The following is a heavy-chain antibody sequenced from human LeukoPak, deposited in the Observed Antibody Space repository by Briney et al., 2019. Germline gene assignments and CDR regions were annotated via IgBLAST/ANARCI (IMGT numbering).Heavy chain of an antibody. Sequence: GGSLRLSCAASGFKFNNYWMSWVRQAPGEGLEWVANIRQDGSEKYYVDSVKGRFTISRDNAKNSLYLQMKSLRAEDTAVYYCARHDYGDYFDPWGQGTLVTVSS. CDR3: ARHDYGDYFDP. CDR1: GFKFNNYW. V-gene: IGHV3-7*01. J-gene: IGHJ5*02. D-gene: IGHD4-17*01. CDR2: IRQDGSEK.